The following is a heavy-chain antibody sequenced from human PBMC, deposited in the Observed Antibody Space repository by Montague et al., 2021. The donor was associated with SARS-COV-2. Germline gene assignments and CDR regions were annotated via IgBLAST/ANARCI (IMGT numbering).Heavy chain of an antibody. Sequence: TLSLTCTVSGGSISSGSYYWSWIRQPAGKGLELIGRIYTSGTTDYXXXLESRVTISVDTSKNQFSLKLTSVTAADTAVYYCARAHSGSWAHLDNWGQGSLVTVSS. J-gene: IGHJ4*02. V-gene: IGHV4-61*02. CDR2: IYTSGTT. CDR1: GGSISSGSYY. D-gene: IGHD5-12*01. CDR3: ARAHSGSWAHLDN.